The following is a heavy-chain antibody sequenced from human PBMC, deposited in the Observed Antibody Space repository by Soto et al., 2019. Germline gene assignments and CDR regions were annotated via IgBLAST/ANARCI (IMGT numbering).Heavy chain of an antibody. CDR2: IYYSGST. D-gene: IGHD3-3*01. CDR1: GGSISSGGYY. CDR3: ARVGISITIFV. J-gene: IGHJ4*02. Sequence: SETLSLTCTVSGGSISSGGYYWSWIRQHPGKGLEWIGYIYYSGSTYYNPSLKSRVTISVDTSKNQFSLKLSSVTAADTAVYYRARVGISITIFVWGQGTLVTVSS. V-gene: IGHV4-31*03.